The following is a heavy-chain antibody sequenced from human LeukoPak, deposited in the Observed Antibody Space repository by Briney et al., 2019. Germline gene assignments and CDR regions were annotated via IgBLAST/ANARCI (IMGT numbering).Heavy chain of an antibody. Sequence: GASVKVSCKTSGYTFSNFGINWVRQAPGQGLERMAWISGNNDNPNYGQKFQGRFTVTTDSSTSTAYMELRNLRSDDTAVYYCARDGTSTDDYWGQGTLVTVSS. V-gene: IGHV1-18*01. J-gene: IGHJ4*02. D-gene: IGHD2-2*01. CDR2: ISGNNDNP. CDR1: GYTFSNFG. CDR3: ARDGTSTDDY.